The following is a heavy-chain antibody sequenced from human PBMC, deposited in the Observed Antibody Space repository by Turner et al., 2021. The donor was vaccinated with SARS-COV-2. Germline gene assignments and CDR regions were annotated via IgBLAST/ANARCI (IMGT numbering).Heavy chain of an antibody. Sequence: QVQLLQSGAEVKKPGATVTGSCKVSGYTLIELSMPWVRQAPGKGVEWMGGFAPEDGETIYAQKFQGRVTMTEDTSTDTAYMELSSLRSEDTAVYYCATDYAIVEATLLDYWGQGTLVTVSS. V-gene: IGHV1-24*01. D-gene: IGHD1-26*01. CDR2: FAPEDGET. J-gene: IGHJ4*02. CDR3: ATDYAIVEATLLDY. CDR1: GYTLIELS.